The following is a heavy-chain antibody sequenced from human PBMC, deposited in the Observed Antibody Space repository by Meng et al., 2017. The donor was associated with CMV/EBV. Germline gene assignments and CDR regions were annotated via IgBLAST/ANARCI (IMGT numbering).Heavy chain of an antibody. CDR2: IKQDGSEK. D-gene: IGHD2-2*01. V-gene: IGHV3-7*01. CDR1: GFTFSSYW. CDR3: ARDRHIVVVPAAMGGMDV. Sequence: GESLKISCAASGFTFSSYWMSWVRQAPGKGLEWVANIKQDGSEKYYVDSVKGRFTISRDNAKNSLYLKMNSLRAEDTAVYYCARDRHIVVVPAAMGGMDVWGQGTTVTVSS. J-gene: IGHJ6*02.